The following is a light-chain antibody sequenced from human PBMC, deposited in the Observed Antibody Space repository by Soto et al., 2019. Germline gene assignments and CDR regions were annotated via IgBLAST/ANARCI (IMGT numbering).Light chain of an antibody. V-gene: IGLV2-8*01. CDR1: SSDVGAYNY. CDR2: EVS. CDR3: SYYEGTYNPYF. J-gene: IGLJ1*01. Sequence: QSVLTQPPSASGSPGQSVTISCTGTSSDVGAYNYVSWYQQHPGKAPKLMIYEVSKRPSGVPDRFSGSKSGNTASLTVSGFQAADEAADYCSYYEGTYNPYFFGKGTKVTVL.